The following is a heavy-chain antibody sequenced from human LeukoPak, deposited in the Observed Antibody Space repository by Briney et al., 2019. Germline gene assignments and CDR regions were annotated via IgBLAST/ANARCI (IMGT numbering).Heavy chain of an antibody. CDR1: GFTFNTYA. J-gene: IGHJ4*02. CDR2: ISGSGGRT. D-gene: IGHD2-15*01. Sequence: GGALRLSCAASGFTFNTYAMSWVRQAPGKGLEWVSAISGSGGRTYYADSVKGRFTISRDNSKNTLYLQIHSLRAEDKAVYYCAKGKGSSSSSIDWWGQGTLVTVSS. V-gene: IGHV3-23*01. CDR3: AKGKGSSSSSIDW.